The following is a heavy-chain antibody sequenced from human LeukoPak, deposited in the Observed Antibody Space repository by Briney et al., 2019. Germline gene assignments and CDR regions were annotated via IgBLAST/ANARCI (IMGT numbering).Heavy chain of an antibody. V-gene: IGHV1-69*04. J-gene: IGHJ4*02. CDR3: ARDSSGWYGTLFDY. D-gene: IGHD6-19*01. CDR2: IIPILGIA. CDR1: GGTFSSYA. Sequence: ASVKVPCKASGGTFSSYAISWVRQAPGQGLEWMGRIIPILGIANYAQKFQGRVTITADKSTSTAYMELSSLRSEDTAVYYCARDSSGWYGTLFDYWGQGTLVTVSS.